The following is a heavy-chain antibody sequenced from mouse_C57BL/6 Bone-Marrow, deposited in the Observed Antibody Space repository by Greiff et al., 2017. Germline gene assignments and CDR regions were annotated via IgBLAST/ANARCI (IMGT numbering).Heavy chain of an antibody. Sequence: EVQRVESGGGLVKPGGSLKLSCAASGFTFSDYGMHWVRQAPEKGLEWVAYISSRSSTIYYADTVKGRFTISRDNAKNTLFLQMTSLRSEDTAMYYCARTRYFDVWGTGTTVTVSS. J-gene: IGHJ1*03. V-gene: IGHV5-17*01. CDR3: ARTRYFDV. CDR1: GFTFSDYG. CDR2: ISSRSSTI.